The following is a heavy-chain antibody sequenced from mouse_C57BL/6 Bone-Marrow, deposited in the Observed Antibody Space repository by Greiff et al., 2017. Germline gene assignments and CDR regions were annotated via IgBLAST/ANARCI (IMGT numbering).Heavy chain of an antibody. CDR3: ASKGIWVVAY. J-gene: IGHJ2*01. CDR2: FDPSDSYT. V-gene: IGHV1-69*01. D-gene: IGHD1-1*01. CDR1: GYTFTSYW. Sequence: QVQLQQPGAELVMPGASVKLSCKASGYTFTSYWMHWVKQRPGQGLEWIGEFDPSDSYTNYNQKFKGKSTLTVDKSSSPAYMQLISLSSVDSSVYYCASKGIWVVAYWGQGTTLTVSS.